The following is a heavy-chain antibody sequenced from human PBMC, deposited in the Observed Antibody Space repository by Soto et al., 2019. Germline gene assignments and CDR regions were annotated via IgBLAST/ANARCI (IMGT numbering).Heavy chain of an antibody. CDR2: ISAYNGNT. D-gene: IGHD5-12*01. Sequence: GASVKVSCKASGYTFTSYGISWVRQAPGQGLEWMGWISAYNGNTNYAQKLQGRVTMTTDTSTSTAYMELRSLRSDDTAVYYCARDSGYAKDYYFFFGIDVWGQGTTVTVPS. CDR3: ARDSGYAKDYYFFFGIDV. V-gene: IGHV1-18*01. CDR1: GYTFTSYG. J-gene: IGHJ6*02.